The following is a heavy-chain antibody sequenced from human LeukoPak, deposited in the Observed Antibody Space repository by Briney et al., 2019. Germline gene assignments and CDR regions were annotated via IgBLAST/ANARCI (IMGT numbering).Heavy chain of an antibody. Sequence: HGASVNVSCKASGGTFSSYAISWVRQAPGQGLEWMGGIIPIFGTANYAQKFQGRVTITADESTSTAYMELSSLRSEDTAVYYCARVHYYDSSGYYYYFDYWGQGTLVTVSS. CDR2: IIPIFGTA. J-gene: IGHJ4*02. CDR3: ARVHYYDSSGYYYYFDY. D-gene: IGHD3-22*01. V-gene: IGHV1-69*13. CDR1: GGTFSSYA.